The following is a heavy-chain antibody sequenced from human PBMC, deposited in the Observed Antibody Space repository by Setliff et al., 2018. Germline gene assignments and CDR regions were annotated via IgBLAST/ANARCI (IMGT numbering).Heavy chain of an antibody. J-gene: IGHJ4*02. CDR3: AMTGDRGYSGYER. CDR2: IYYSGST. Sequence: SETLSLTCTVSGGSISSGGYYWSWIRQHPGKGLEWIGYIYYSGSTYYNPSLKSRVTISVDTSKNQFSLKLSSVTAADTAVYYCAMTGDRGYSGYERWGQGTLVTVSS. D-gene: IGHD5-12*01. V-gene: IGHV4-31*03. CDR1: GGSISSGGYY.